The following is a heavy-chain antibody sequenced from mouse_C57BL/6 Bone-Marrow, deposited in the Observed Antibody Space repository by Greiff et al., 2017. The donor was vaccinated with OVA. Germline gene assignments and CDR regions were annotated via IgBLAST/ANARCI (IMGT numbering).Heavy chain of an antibody. D-gene: IGHD2-3*01. V-gene: IGHV1-26*01. J-gene: IGHJ1*03. CDR1: GYTFTDYY. CDR2: INPNNGGT. Sequence: EVQLQQSGPELVKPGASVKISCKASGYTFTDYYMNWVKQSHGKSLEWIGDINPNNGGTSYNQKFKGKATLTVDKSSSTAYMELRSLTSEDSAVYYCGADDWYFDVWGTGTTVTVSS. CDR3: GADDWYFDV.